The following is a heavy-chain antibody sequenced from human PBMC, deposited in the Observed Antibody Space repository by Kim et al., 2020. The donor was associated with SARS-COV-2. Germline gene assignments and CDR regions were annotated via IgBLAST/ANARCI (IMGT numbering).Heavy chain of an antibody. V-gene: IGHV3-43*02. D-gene: IGHD6-25*01. CDR1: GLPFDAYA. Sequence: GGSLRLSCAASGLPFDAYAMHWVRQAPGKGLEWVSLISGDGGSTYYADSVKGRFTISRDNSKTSLYLQRNSLRTADTALYYCAQEWAPWGSEGDDWGQGTLVTVSS. CDR2: ISGDGGST. J-gene: IGHJ4*02. CDR3: AQEWAPWGSEGDD.